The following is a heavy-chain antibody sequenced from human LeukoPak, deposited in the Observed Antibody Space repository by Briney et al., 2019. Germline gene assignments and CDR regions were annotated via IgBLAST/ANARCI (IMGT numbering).Heavy chain of an antibody. CDR3: ARSAVAEGNLDY. CDR2: ISSSSSYI. V-gene: IGHV3-21*01. J-gene: IGHJ4*02. CDR1: GFTFSSYS. Sequence: GGSLRLSCAASGFTFSSYSMNWVRQAPGKGLEWVSSISSSSSYIYYADSVKGRFTISRDNAKNSLYLQMNSLRAEDTAVYYCARSAVAEGNLDYWGQGTLVTVSS. D-gene: IGHD6-19*01.